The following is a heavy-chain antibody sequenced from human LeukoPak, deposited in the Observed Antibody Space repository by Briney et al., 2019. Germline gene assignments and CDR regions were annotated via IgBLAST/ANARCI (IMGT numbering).Heavy chain of an antibody. CDR1: GFTFSDTW. D-gene: IGHD6-6*01. Sequence: AGGSLRLSCAASGFTFSDTWMTWVRQAPGKGLECVGFIQSKTDGGTTDSATPVKGRFTVSRDDSKNTLYLQMSSLKTEDTAVYYCATWSSQFDYWGQGTLVTVSS. V-gene: IGHV3-15*01. CDR2: IQSKTDGGTT. CDR3: ATWSSQFDY. J-gene: IGHJ4*02.